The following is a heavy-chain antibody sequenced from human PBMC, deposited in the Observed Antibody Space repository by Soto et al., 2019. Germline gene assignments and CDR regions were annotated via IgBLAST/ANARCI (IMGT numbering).Heavy chain of an antibody. CDR2: ISQDGSEK. CDR1: GFTFSSYW. V-gene: IGHV3-7*03. J-gene: IGHJ4*02. Sequence: GGSLRLSCAASGFTFSSYWMSWVRQAPGKGLEWVANISQDGSEKYYVDSVKGRFTISRGNAKNSLYLQMNSLRAEDTAVYYCARDVIAVAATFDYWGQGTLVTVSS. CDR3: ARDVIAVAATFDY. D-gene: IGHD6-19*01.